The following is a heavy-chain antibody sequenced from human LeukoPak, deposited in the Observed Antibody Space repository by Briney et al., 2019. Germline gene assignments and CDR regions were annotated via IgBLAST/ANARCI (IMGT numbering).Heavy chain of an antibody. Sequence: GSLRLSCAASGFTFSSYAMSWVRQPPGRGLEWIGSIYYSGSTYYNPSLQSRVTISVDTSKNQFSLKLSSVTAADTAVYYCAGPAVAGTFSSFDYWGQGTLVTVSS. V-gene: IGHV4-39*01. D-gene: IGHD6-19*01. J-gene: IGHJ4*02. CDR3: AGPAVAGTFSSFDY. CDR1: GFTFSSYA. CDR2: IYYSGST.